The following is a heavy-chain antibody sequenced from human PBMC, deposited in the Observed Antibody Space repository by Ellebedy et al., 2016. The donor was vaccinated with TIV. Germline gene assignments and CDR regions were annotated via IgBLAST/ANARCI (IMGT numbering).Heavy chain of an antibody. V-gene: IGHV3-33*01. CDR1: GFTFRTYG. Sequence: GESLKISCEASGFTFRTYGMHWVRQAPGKGLEWVAVIWYDGSNKKYADSVKGRFTISRDNSNNTLYLQMNSLRVEDTAVYYCARDTYNFDSSGYYFDYWGQGTLVTVSS. CDR2: IWYDGSNK. J-gene: IGHJ4*02. CDR3: ARDTYNFDSSGYYFDY. D-gene: IGHD3-22*01.